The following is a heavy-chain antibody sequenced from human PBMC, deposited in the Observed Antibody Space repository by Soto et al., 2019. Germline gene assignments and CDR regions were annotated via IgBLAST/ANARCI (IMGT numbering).Heavy chain of an antibody. Sequence: SETLSLTCTVSGGSISSSSYFWGWIRQPPGKGLEWIGSIYYSGSTYYNPSLKSRVTISVDTSKNQFSLKLSSVTAADTAVYYCARCFSWYGEYYFDYWGQGTLVTVSS. D-gene: IGHD3-10*01. CDR1: GGSISSSSYF. J-gene: IGHJ4*02. CDR3: ARCFSWYGEYYFDY. V-gene: IGHV4-39*01. CDR2: IYYSGST.